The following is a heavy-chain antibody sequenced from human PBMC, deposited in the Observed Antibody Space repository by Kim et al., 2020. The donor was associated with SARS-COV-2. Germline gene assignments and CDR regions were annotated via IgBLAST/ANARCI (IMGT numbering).Heavy chain of an antibody. V-gene: IGHV1-69*04. D-gene: IGHD2-2*01. J-gene: IGHJ4*02. CDR3: ARASTREGYFDY. Sequence: NYAQKFQGRVTITADKSTSTAYMELSSLRSEDTAVYYCARASTREGYFDYWGQGTLVTVSS.